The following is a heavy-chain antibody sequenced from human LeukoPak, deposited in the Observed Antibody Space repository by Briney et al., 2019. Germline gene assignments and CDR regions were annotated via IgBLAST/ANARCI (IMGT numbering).Heavy chain of an antibody. CDR3: AKDTRQLVIGALDY. Sequence: FIRYDGSNKYYADSVKGRFTISRDNSKNTLYLQMNSLRAEDTAVYYCAKDTRQLVIGALDYWGQGTLVTVSS. V-gene: IGHV3-30*02. D-gene: IGHD6-6*01. CDR2: IRYDGSNK. J-gene: IGHJ4*02.